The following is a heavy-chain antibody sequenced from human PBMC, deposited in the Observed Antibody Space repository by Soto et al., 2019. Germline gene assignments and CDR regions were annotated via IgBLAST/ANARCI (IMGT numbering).Heavy chain of an antibody. V-gene: IGHV3-48*02. CDR2: ISSSSSTI. CDR1: GFTFSSYS. Sequence: GGSLRLSCAASGFTFSSYSMNWVRQAPGKGLEWVSYISSSSSTIYYADSVKGRFTISRDNAKNSLYLQMNSLRDEDTAVYYCARESFTVYKPQRYYDFWSGPHSPSGYYGMDVWGQGTTVTVS. J-gene: IGHJ6*02. CDR3: ARESFTVYKPQRYYDFWSGPHSPSGYYGMDV. D-gene: IGHD3-3*01.